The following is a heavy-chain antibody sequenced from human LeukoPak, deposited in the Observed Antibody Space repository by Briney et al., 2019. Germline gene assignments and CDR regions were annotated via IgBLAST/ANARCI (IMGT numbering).Heavy chain of an antibody. CDR2: IIPIFGTA. CDR1: GGTFSSYA. CDR3: ARGYTVTLYWYSDL. J-gene: IGHJ2*01. V-gene: IGHV1-69*13. Sequence: SVKVSCKASGGTFSSYAISWVRQAPGQGLEWMGGIIPIFGTANYAQKFQGRVTITADESTSTAYMELSSLRSEDTAVYYCARGYTVTLYWYSDLWGRGTLVTVSS. D-gene: IGHD4-17*01.